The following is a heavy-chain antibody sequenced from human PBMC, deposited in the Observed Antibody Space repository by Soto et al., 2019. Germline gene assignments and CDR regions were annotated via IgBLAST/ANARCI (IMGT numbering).Heavy chain of an antibody. CDR1: GGSISSSNW. Sequence: QVQLQESGPGLVKPSGTLSLTCAVSGGSISSSNWWSWVRQPPGKGLEWIGEIYHSGSTNYNPSLKRRVTISVDKSKNQFTLTLSSVTAADTAVYYCARGPAYSSGWYYFDYWGQGTLVTVSS. CDR2: IYHSGST. V-gene: IGHV4-4*02. D-gene: IGHD6-19*01. CDR3: ARGPAYSSGWYYFDY. J-gene: IGHJ4*02.